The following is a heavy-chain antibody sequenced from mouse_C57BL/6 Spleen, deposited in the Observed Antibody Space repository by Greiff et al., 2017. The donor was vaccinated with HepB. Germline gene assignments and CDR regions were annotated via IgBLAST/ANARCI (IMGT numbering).Heavy chain of an antibody. CDR3: TRRGLCYDSPPFAY. J-gene: IGHJ3*01. CDR2: IYPGNSDT. D-gene: IGHD2-4*01. V-gene: IGHV1-5*01. CDR1: GYTFTSYW. Sequence: VHVKQSGTVLARPGASVKMSCKTSGYTFTSYWMHWVKQRPGQGLEWIGAIYPGNSDTSYNQKFKGKAKLTAVTSASTAYMELSSLRNEDSAVYYCTRRGLCYDSPPFAYWGQGTLVTVSA.